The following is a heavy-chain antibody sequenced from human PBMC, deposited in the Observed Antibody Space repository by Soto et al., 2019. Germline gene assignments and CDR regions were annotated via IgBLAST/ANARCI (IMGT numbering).Heavy chain of an antibody. V-gene: IGHV3-53*01. Sequence: PGGSLRLSCAASGFTVSSNYMSWVRQAPGKGLEWVSVIYSGGSTYYADSVKGRFTISRDNSKNTLYLQMNSLRAEDTAVYYCARVYSSGWYNWFDPWGQGTLVTVSS. CDR2: IYSGGST. D-gene: IGHD6-19*01. J-gene: IGHJ5*02. CDR1: GFTVSSNY. CDR3: ARVYSSGWYNWFDP.